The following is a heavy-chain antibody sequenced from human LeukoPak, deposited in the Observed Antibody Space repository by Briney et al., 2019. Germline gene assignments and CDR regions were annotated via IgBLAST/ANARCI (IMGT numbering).Heavy chain of an antibody. CDR1: GFSFNTYW. CDR3: SRGPSTTLTTF. V-gene: IGHV3-7*01. Sequence: GRSLRLSCAASGFSFNTYWMTWVRQAPGKGLEWVANIKPDGDTTNYLDSVKGRFTISRDNAKSSLHLQMNGLTAEDTAVYYCSRGPSTTLTTFWGQGTMVTVSS. CDR2: IKPDGDTT. D-gene: IGHD4-17*01. J-gene: IGHJ4*02.